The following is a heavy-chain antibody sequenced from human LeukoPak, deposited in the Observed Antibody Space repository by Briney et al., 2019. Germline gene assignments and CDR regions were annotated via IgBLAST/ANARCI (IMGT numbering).Heavy chain of an antibody. Sequence: GGSLRLSCAASGFTFSTYAMSWVRQAPGKGLEWVSSIRCSDGSTYYADSVKGRFAISRDNSKNTLYLQMNSLRAEDTAVYYCAKDVYGDYGGLDYWGQGTLVTVSS. J-gene: IGHJ4*02. CDR2: IRCSDGST. CDR1: GFTFSTYA. D-gene: IGHD4-17*01. V-gene: IGHV3-23*01. CDR3: AKDVYGDYGGLDY.